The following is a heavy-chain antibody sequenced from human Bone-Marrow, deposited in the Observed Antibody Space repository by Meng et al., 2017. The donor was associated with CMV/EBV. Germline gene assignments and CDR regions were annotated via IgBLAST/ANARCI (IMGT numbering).Heavy chain of an antibody. V-gene: IGHV3-30*04. J-gene: IGHJ5*02. Sequence: GGSLRLSCAASGFTFSSYAMHWVRQAPGKGLEWVAVISYDGSNKYYADSVKGRFTISRDNSKNTLSLQMNSLRAEDTAVYYCAGDPSGPIVVVPAAGWVDPWGQGTLVTVSS. CDR3: AGDPSGPIVVVPAAGWVDP. CDR1: GFTFSSYA. CDR2: ISYDGSNK. D-gene: IGHD2-2*01.